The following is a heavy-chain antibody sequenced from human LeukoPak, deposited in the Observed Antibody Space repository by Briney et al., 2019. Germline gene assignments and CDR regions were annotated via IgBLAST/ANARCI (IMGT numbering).Heavy chain of an antibody. V-gene: IGHV1-46*01. J-gene: IGHJ4*02. D-gene: IGHD5-18*01. CDR2: INPSGSST. CDR1: GYSFTSHY. Sequence: ASVKVSCKASGYSFTSHYMHWVRQAPGQGLEWLGLINPSGSSTLYAQKFQGRVTMTRDMSTTTDYMEMSSLRSEDTAVYYCARTAGGYSYGTFQPTSYWGQGTLVTVSS. CDR3: ARTAGGYSYGTFQPTSY.